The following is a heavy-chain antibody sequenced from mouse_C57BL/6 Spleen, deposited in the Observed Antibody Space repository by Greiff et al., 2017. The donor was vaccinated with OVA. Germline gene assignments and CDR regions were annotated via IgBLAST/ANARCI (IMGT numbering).Heavy chain of an antibody. D-gene: IGHD1-1*02. V-gene: IGHV1-81*01. CDR2: IYPRSGNT. CDR1: GYTFTSYG. CDR3: ARGLSGGSWFAY. J-gene: IGHJ3*01. Sequence: VQLQQSGAELARPGASVKLSCKASGYTFTSYGISWVKQRTGQGLEWIGEIYPRSGNTFYNEKFKGKATLTADKSSSTAYMELRSLTSEDSAVYFCARGLSGGSWFAYWGQGTLVTVSA.